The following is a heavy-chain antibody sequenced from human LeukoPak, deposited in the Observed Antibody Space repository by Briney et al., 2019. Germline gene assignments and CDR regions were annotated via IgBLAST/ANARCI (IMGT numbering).Heavy chain of an antibody. D-gene: IGHD7-27*01. Sequence: GSLRLSCAASGFTFSSYWMSWVRQAPGKGLEWVANIKEDGSENYYVDSVKGRFTISRDNAKNSLYLQMNSLRVEDTAVYYCASTTGDRDYWGQGTLVNVSS. CDR3: ASTTGDRDY. J-gene: IGHJ4*02. CDR2: IKEDGSEN. V-gene: IGHV3-7*02. CDR1: GFTFSSYW.